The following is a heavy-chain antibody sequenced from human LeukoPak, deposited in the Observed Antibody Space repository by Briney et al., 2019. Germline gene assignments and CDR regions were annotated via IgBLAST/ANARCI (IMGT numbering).Heavy chain of an antibody. CDR1: GFPFSGYR. V-gene: IGHV3-7*01. J-gene: IGHJ4*02. CDR3: ARAGGGSGYHDY. CDR2: IKHDGSEK. Sequence: PGGSLRLSCAASGFPFSGYRISWVRQAPGKGLEWVANIKHDGSEKYYVDSVKGRFTISRDDAKDSLYLQLNSLRVEDTAVYYCARAGGGSGYHDYWGQGTLVTVSS. D-gene: IGHD3-22*01.